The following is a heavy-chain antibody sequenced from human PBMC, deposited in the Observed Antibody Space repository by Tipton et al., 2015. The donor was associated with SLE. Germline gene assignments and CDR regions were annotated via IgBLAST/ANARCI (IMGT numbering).Heavy chain of an antibody. Sequence: QLVQSGAEVKKPGASVKVSCKASGYTFTSYGISWERQAPGQGLEWMGWISAYNGNTNYAQKLQGRVTMTTDTSTSTAYMELRRRRSYHTAVDYGAEGGGFSGTYPGPWGQGTLGTVSS. J-gene: IGHJ5*02. CDR2: ISAYNGNT. CDR3: AEGGGFSGTYPGP. V-gene: IGHV1-18*01. D-gene: IGHD1-26*01. CDR1: GYTFTSYG.